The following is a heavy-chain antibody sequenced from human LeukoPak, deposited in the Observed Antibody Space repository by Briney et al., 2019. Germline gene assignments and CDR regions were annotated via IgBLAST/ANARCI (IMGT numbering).Heavy chain of an antibody. V-gene: IGHV3-48*03. Sequence: PGGSLRLSCAASGFIFSSYQMNWVRQAPGKGLAWVSHISTSGNTIYYADSVKGRFTISRDNAKNSLYLQMNSLRAEDTATYYCVGAGFDYWGQGTLVTVSS. CDR3: VGAGFDY. J-gene: IGHJ4*02. CDR2: ISTSGNTI. D-gene: IGHD3-10*01. CDR1: GFIFSSYQ.